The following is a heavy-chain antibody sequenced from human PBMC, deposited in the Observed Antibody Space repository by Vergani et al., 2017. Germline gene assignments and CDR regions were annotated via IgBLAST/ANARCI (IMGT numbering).Heavy chain of an antibody. CDR2: IIPIFGTA. D-gene: IGHD1-26*01. CDR1: GGTFSSYA. J-gene: IGHJ6*02. CDR3: ARSNSGXYYGGDYYYYGMDV. V-gene: IGHV1-69*12. Sequence: QVQLVQSGAEVKKPGSSVKVSCKASGGTFSSYAISWVRQAPGQGLEWMGGIIPIFGTANYAQKFQGRVTITADESTSTAYMELSSLRSEDTAVYYCARSNSGXYYGGDYYYYGMDVWGQGTTVTVSS.